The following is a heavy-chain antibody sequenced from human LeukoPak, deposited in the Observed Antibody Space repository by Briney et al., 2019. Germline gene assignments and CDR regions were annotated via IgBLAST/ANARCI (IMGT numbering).Heavy chain of an antibody. Sequence: SETLSLTCDVSGGSISSGGYSWSWIRQPPGKGLEWIGYIYHSGSTYYNPSLKSRATISVDRSKNQFSLKLSSVTAADTAVYYCARGGFGELLMPYFDCWGQGTLVTVSS. V-gene: IGHV4-30-2*01. J-gene: IGHJ4*02. CDR1: GGSISSGGYS. CDR2: IYHSGST. CDR3: ARGGFGELLMPYFDC. D-gene: IGHD3-10*01.